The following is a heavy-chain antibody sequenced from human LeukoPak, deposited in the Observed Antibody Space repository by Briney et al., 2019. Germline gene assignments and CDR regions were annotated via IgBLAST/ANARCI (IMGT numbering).Heavy chain of an antibody. Sequence: GESLKIFCEGSGHSITSYWIGWVRKMPGKGLEWMGIIYPGDSDTRYSPSFQGQVTISADKSISTAYLQWSSLKASDTAMYYCARFHPPVEHFEYWGQGTLVTVSS. J-gene: IGHJ4*02. CDR2: IYPGDSDT. CDR3: ARFHPPVEHFEY. CDR1: GHSITSYW. V-gene: IGHV5-51*01.